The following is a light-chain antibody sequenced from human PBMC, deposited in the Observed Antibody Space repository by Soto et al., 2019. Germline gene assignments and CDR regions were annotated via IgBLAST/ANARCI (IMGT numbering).Light chain of an antibody. CDR2: EVS. CDR1: SSDVGRYNY. CDR3: SSYTSSTTYD. V-gene: IGLV2-14*01. J-gene: IGLJ1*01. Sequence: QSVLTQPASVSGSPGQSITISCTGTSSDVGRYNYVSWYQQHPGKAPKLMIYEVSNRPSGVSDRFSGSRSGNTASLTISGLQAEDDADYYCSSYTSSTTYDFGTGTKVTVL.